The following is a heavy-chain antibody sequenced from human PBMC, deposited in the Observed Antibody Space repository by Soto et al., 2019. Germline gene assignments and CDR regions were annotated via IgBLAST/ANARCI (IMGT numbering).Heavy chain of an antibody. Sequence: ASVKVSCKSSTYTYNTHYIQWVRQAPGQGLEWVGVINPSVGSTNYAQKFQGRVTMTRDTSTTTFYMEVTSLTSEDTAVYYCVGGSASGVDHWGQGTLVTVYS. CDR1: TYTYNTHY. CDR2: INPSVGST. D-gene: IGHD6-6*01. CDR3: VGGSASGVDH. V-gene: IGHV1-46*02. J-gene: IGHJ4*02.